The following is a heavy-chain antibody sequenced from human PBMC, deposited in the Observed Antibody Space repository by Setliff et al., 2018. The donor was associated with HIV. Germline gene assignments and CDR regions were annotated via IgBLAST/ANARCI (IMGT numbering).Heavy chain of an antibody. CDR1: GDSISNYY. V-gene: IGHV4-4*09. CDR3: ARGISFYDPGGFDY. J-gene: IGHJ4*02. D-gene: IGHD3-22*01. CDR2: IYTTGST. Sequence: SETLSLTCTVSGDSISNYYWSWVRQPPGKGLEWIGYIYTTGSTNYNPSLKSRVTMSVDTAKNQFSLRLTSVTAADTAVYYCARGISFYDPGGFDYWGQGTLVTVSS.